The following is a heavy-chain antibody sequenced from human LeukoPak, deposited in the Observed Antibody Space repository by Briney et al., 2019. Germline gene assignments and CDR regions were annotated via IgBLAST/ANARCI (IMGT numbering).Heavy chain of an antibody. D-gene: IGHD3-3*01. CDR1: GFTFSNYA. J-gene: IGHJ4*02. V-gene: IGHV3-33*01. CDR2: IWYDASNK. CDR3: ARVFSGSGSSGSFDC. Sequence: GGSLRLSCTASGFTFSNYAMHWVRQAPGKGRGWVAVIWYDASNKYYAGSVKGRFTISRDNSKNTLYLQMNSLKAEDTAVYYCARVFSGSGSSGSFDCWGQGTLVTVSS.